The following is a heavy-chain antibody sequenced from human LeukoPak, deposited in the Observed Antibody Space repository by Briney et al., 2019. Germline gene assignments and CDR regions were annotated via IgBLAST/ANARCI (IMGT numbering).Heavy chain of an antibody. D-gene: IGHD6-13*01. CDR1: GGSISSGTYY. CDR2: IYTSGST. J-gene: IGHJ4*02. V-gene: IGHV4-61*02. CDR3: ARVETGYIDY. Sequence: SETLSLTCTVSGGSISSGTYYWSWIRQPAGKGLEWIGRIYTSGSTNYNPSLKSRVTISVDTSKNQLSLNLSSVTAADTAVYFCARVETGYIDYWGQGTLVTVSS.